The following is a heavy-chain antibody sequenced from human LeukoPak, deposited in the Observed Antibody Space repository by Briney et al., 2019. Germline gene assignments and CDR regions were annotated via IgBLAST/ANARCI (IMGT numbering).Heavy chain of an antibody. CDR3: ARDPYFCSGGRCYSNFDY. CDR1: GFTFNNYN. V-gene: IGHV3-21*01. J-gene: IGHJ4*02. D-gene: IGHD2-15*01. Sequence: SGESLRLSCAASGFTFNNYNMNWVRQAPGKALEWVSSITSSGTYIFYADSVKGRFTISRDNPRKSLYLQMNSLRADDTAVYYCARDPYFCSGGRCYSNFDYWGQGTLVTVSS. CDR2: ITSSGTYI.